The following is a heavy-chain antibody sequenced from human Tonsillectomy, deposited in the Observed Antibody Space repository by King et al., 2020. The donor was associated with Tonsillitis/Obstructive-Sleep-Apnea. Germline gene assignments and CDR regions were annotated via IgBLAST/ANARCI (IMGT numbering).Heavy chain of an antibody. CDR1: GFTFDDYA. CDR3: AKGISGYYYNLPSDWYFEL. CDR2: ICWNSGSI. D-gene: IGHD3-22*01. V-gene: IGHV3-9*01. Sequence: VQLVESGGGLVQPGRSLRLSCAASGFTFDDYAMHWVRQAPGKGLEWVSGICWNSGSIGYADSVKGRFTISRDNAKNSLYLQMNSLRAEDTALYYCAKGISGYYYNLPSDWYFELWGRGTLVTVSS. J-gene: IGHJ2*01.